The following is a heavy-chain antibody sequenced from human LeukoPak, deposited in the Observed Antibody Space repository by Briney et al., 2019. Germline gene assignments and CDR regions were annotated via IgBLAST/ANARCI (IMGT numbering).Heavy chain of an antibody. D-gene: IGHD1-14*01. CDR1: GFTVSGNY. J-gene: IGHJ1*01. CDR2: LYSGGNT. V-gene: IGHV3-53*01. Sequence: GGSLRLSCAASGFTVSGNYMSWVRQAPGKGLEWVSVLYSGGNTYYADSVKGRFTISRDNSKNTLYLQMNSLRAEDTAVYYCAKAGGTGAEYFQHWGQGTLVTVSS. CDR3: AKAGGTGAEYFQH.